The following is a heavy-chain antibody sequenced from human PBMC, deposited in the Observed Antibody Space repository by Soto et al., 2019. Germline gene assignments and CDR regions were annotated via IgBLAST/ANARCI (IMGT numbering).Heavy chain of an antibody. CDR1: GFTFSSYA. CDR2: ISGSGGST. D-gene: IGHD3-10*01. V-gene: IGHV3-23*01. Sequence: GGSLRLSCAASGFTFSSYAMSWVRQAPGKGLEWVSAISGSGGSTYYADSVKGRFTISRDNSKNTLYLQMNSLRAEDTAVYYCAKAGGSGHEPYYYYYMGVWGKGTTVTVSS. CDR3: AKAGGSGHEPYYYYYMGV. J-gene: IGHJ6*03.